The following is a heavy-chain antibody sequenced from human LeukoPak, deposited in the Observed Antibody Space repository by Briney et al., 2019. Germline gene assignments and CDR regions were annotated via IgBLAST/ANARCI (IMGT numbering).Heavy chain of an antibody. V-gene: IGHV1-2*02. CDR2: INNSGGT. CDR1: GYTFTGYF. D-gene: IGHD3-10*01. Sequence: ASVKVSCKSSGYTFTGYFLHWVRQAPGKGLEWMGWINNSGGTNYAQKFQGRVTMTRDTSINTAYMELSGLTSDDTAVYYCARELQRGLDDWGQGTLVTVSS. J-gene: IGHJ4*02. CDR3: ARELQRGLDD.